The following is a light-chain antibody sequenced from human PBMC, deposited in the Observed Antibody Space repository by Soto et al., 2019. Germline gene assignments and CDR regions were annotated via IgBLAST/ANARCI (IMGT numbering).Light chain of an antibody. CDR1: SSDVGGYNY. Sequence: QSALTQPASVPGSPGPSITISCTGTSSDVGGYNYVSWDQQHPGKAPKPMIYDVSNRPSGVSNRVSASKSGTTASLTISGLQAEDSADYYCSLYTTRSADVFVPGAKLTVL. CDR2: DVS. V-gene: IGLV2-14*01. J-gene: IGLJ1*01. CDR3: SLYTTRSADV.